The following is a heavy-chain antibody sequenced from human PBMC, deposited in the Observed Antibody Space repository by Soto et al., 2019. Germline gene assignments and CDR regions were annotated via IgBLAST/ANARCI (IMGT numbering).Heavy chain of an antibody. CDR2: IYYSGST. J-gene: IGHJ3*02. V-gene: IGHV4-59*01. D-gene: IGHD2-21*02. CDR3: ASSLDGDNDAFDI. Sequence: SETLSLTCTVSGGSLSSYYWSWSRQPPGKGLEWIGYIYYSGSTNYNPSLKSRVTISVDTSKNQFSLKLSSVTAADTAVYYCASSLDGDNDAFDIWGQGTMVTVSS. CDR1: GGSLSSYY.